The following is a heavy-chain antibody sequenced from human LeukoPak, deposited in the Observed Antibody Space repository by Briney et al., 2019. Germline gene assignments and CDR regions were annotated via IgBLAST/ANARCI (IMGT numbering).Heavy chain of an antibody. Sequence: PSETLSLTCTVSAGSLSIYSGSWVRQPQGEGLGWVGYIYYRGSPNYNPCLKSRVTISVDPSKNQLSLKLSSVTAADTAVYYCARDGVLGGYPRSNDAFDIWGQGTMVTVSS. J-gene: IGHJ3*02. D-gene: IGHD5-12*01. CDR1: AGSLSIYS. V-gene: IGHV4-59*01. CDR2: IYYRGSP. CDR3: ARDGVLGGYPRSNDAFDI.